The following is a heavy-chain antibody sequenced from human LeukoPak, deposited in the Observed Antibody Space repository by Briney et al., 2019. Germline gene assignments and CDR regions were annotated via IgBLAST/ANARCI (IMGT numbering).Heavy chain of an antibody. J-gene: IGHJ4*02. CDR1: GFTFSSYA. D-gene: IGHD6-13*01. Sequence: GGSLRLSCAASGFTFSSYAMSWVRQAPGKGLEWVSAISGSGGSTYYADSVKGRFTISRDNSKNTLYLQMNSLRAEDTAVYYCATYSSSWYCFDYWGKGTLVTVSS. CDR3: ATYSSSWYCFDY. CDR2: ISGSGGST. V-gene: IGHV3-23*01.